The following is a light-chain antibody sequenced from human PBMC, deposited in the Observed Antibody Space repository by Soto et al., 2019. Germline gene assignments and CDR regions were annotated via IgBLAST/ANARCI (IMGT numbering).Light chain of an antibody. CDR2: AAS. V-gene: IGKV1-39*01. J-gene: IGKJ1*01. CDR1: QSISGY. CDR3: QQSYTTPRT. Sequence: DIQMTQSPSSLSASVGDRVTITCRASQSISGYLNWFQQKPGKAPKVLIYAASSLQSGVPSRFSGSGSGTDFTLTISSLQPEDFATYYCQQSYTTPRTFGQGTKVEIK.